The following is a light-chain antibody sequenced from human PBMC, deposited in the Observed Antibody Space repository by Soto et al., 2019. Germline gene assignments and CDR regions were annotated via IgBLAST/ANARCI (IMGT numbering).Light chain of an antibody. CDR3: QQSGT. Sequence: DIQMTQSPSTLSASVGDRVTITCRASQSISSWLAWYQQKPGKAPKLLIYDASSLESGVPSRFSGSGSGTEFTLTISSLQPDDVATYYCQQSGTVGQGTKGKIK. CDR1: QSISSW. CDR2: DAS. V-gene: IGKV1-5*01. J-gene: IGKJ1*01.